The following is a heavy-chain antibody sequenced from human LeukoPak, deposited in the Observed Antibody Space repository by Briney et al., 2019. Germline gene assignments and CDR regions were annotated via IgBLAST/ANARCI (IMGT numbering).Heavy chain of an antibody. CDR1: GFTFSSYA. D-gene: IGHD3-22*01. J-gene: IGHJ4*02. V-gene: IGHV3-21*01. CDR3: ASDRSLIASLYYFDN. CDR2: ISGSGSYI. Sequence: GGSLRLSCAASGFTFSSYAMNWVRQAPGKGLEWVSSISGSGSYIFYTDSVKGRFTIPRDNAKNSLYLQMNSLRAEDTAVYYCASDRSLIASLYYFDNWGQGTLVTVSS.